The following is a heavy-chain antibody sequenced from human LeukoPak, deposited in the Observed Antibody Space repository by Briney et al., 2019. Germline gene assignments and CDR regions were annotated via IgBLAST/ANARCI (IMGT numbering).Heavy chain of an antibody. D-gene: IGHD6-13*01. CDR2: IHHSGTT. Sequence: SGTLSLTCAVSGGSISSSNWWSWVRQSPGKVLEWIGEIHHSGTTNYNPSLKSRVTISVDKSKEQFSLKLSSVAAADTAVYYCARGEDSASWLIDSWGQGTLVTVSS. J-gene: IGHJ4*02. CDR3: ARGEDSASWLIDS. V-gene: IGHV4-4*02. CDR1: GGSISSSNW.